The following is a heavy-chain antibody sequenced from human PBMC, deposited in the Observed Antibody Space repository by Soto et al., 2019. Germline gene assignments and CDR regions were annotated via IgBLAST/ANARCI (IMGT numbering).Heavy chain of an antibody. CDR3: ASGGGYGAGYWYYYGMDV. V-gene: IGHV3-21*01. Sequence: EVQLVESGGGLVKPGGSLRLSCAASGFTFSSYSMNWVRQAPGKGLEWVSSISSSSSYIYYADSVKGRFTISRDTANNSLYLQMNSLRAEDRAVYYCASGGGYGAGYWYYYGMDVWGQGTTVTVSS. J-gene: IGHJ6*02. D-gene: IGHD5-12*01. CDR2: ISSSSSYI. CDR1: GFTFSSYS.